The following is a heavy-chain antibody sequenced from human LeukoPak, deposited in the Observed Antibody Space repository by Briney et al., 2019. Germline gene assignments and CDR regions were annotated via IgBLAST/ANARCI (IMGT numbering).Heavy chain of an antibody. Sequence: ASVKVSCKASGYTFTSYGISWVRRAPGQGLEWMGWISAYNGNTNYAQKLQGRVTMTTDTSTSTAYMELRSLRSDDTAVYYCARDPGYDFWSGYQYYFDYWGQGTLVTVSS. CDR2: ISAYNGNT. CDR3: ARDPGYDFWSGYQYYFDY. CDR1: GYTFTSYG. D-gene: IGHD3-3*01. J-gene: IGHJ4*02. V-gene: IGHV1-18*01.